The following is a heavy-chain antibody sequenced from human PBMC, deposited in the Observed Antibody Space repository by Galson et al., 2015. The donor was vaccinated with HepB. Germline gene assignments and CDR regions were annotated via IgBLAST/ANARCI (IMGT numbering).Heavy chain of an antibody. D-gene: IGHD3-3*01. V-gene: IGHV3-48*04. J-gene: IGHJ6*02. CDR1: GFTFSSYS. CDR2: ISSSSSTI. CDR3: ARWRFLEWLPAGGMDV. Sequence: SLRLSCAASGFTFSSYSMNWVRQAPGKGLEWVSYISSSSSTIYYADSVKGRFTISRDNAKNSLYLQMNSLRAEDTAVYYCARWRFLEWLPAGGMDVWGQGTTVTVSS.